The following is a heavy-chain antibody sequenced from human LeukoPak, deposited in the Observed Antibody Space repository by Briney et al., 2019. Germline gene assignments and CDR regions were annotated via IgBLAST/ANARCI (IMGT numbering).Heavy chain of an antibody. CDR2: INHSGST. V-gene: IGHV4-34*01. J-gene: IGHJ4*02. CDR1: GGSFSGYY. CDR3: ASLTEEIPGGG. Sequence: PSETLSLTCAVYGGSFSGYYWSWIRQPPGKGLEWIGEINHSGSTNYNPSLKSRVTISVDTSKNQFSLKLSSVTAADTAVYYCASLTEEIPGGGWGQGTLVTVSS. D-gene: IGHD3-16*01.